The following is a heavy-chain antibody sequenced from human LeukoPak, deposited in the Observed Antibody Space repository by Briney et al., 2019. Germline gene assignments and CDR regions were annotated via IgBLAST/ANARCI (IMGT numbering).Heavy chain of an antibody. CDR1: GFTFDDYA. V-gene: IGHV3-9*01. Sequence: PGGSLRLSCAASGFTFDDYAMHWVRRAPGKGLEWVSGISWNSGSIGYADSVKGRFTISRDNAKNSLYLQINSLRAEDTALYYCAVWGYYYDSSGYYYSYWGQGTLVTVSS. CDR2: ISWNSGSI. J-gene: IGHJ4*02. D-gene: IGHD3-22*01. CDR3: AVWGYYYDSSGYYYSY.